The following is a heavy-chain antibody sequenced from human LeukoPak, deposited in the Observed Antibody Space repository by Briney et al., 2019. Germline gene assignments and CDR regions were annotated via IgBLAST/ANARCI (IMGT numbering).Heavy chain of an antibody. CDR1: GGSINSRDYY. Sequence: SGTLSLTCTVSGGSINSRDYYWGWIRQPPGKGLEWIVSIHYSGSTYYNPSLKSRVTISVDTSKNQFSLKLSSVTAADTAVYYCATDRGVYSYGQEVFWGQGTLVTVSS. CDR2: IHYSGST. V-gene: IGHV4-39*07. D-gene: IGHD5-18*01. J-gene: IGHJ4*02. CDR3: ATDRGVYSYGQEVF.